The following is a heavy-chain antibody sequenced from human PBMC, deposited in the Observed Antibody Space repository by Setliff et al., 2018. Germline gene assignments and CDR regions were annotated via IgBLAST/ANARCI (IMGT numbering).Heavy chain of an antibody. D-gene: IGHD3-22*01. Sequence: KPSETLSLTCTVSGGSISSSSYYWGWIRQPPGKGLEWIGSIYYSGSTCYNPSLKSRVTISVDTSKNQFSLKLSSVTAADTAVYYCASVVEDYYDSSGYFLPSYYFDYWGQGTLVTVSS. J-gene: IGHJ4*02. CDR2: IYYSGST. V-gene: IGHV4-39*07. CDR3: ASVVEDYYDSSGYFLPSYYFDY. CDR1: GGSISSSSYY.